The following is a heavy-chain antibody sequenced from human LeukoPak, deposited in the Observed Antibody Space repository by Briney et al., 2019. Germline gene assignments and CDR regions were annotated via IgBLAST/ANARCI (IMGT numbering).Heavy chain of an antibody. CDR3: ARGGGDYYMDV. J-gene: IGHJ6*03. D-gene: IGHD3-16*01. CDR1: GESFSGYY. CDR2: INHSGST. V-gene: IGHV4-34*01. Sequence: SETLSLTCAVYGESFSGYYWSWIRQPPGKGLEWIGEINHSGSTNYKPSLKSRVTISVDTSKNQFSLKLSSVTAADAALYYCARGGGDYYMDVWDKGTTVTVSS.